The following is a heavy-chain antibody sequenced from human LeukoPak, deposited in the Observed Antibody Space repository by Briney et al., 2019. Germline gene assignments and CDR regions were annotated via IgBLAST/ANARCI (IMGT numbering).Heavy chain of an antibody. V-gene: IGHV3-73*01. Sequence: GGSLRLSCAASGXSFSGSAIHWVRQAPGKGLEWVGRIRGAGYSDAPAYVASVRGRFTISRDDSKSTAYLQMNSLKAEDTAVYYCTVPASGGNWFDPWSQGTLVTVSS. D-gene: IGHD2-2*01. J-gene: IGHJ5*02. CDR2: IRGAGYSDAP. CDR1: GXSFSGSA. CDR3: TVPASGGNWFDP.